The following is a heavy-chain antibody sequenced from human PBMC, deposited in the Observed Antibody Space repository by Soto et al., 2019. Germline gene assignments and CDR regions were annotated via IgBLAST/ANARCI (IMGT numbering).Heavy chain of an antibody. D-gene: IGHD3-22*01. CDR3: AVVVVFTMYYFDY. V-gene: IGHV1-69*13. Sequence: ASVKVSCKASGGTFSSYAISWVRQAPGQGLEWMGGIIPIFGTANYAQKFQGRVTITADESTSTAYMELSSLRSEDTAVYYCAVVVVFTMYYFDYWGQGTLVTVSS. CDR1: GGTFSSYA. CDR2: IIPIFGTA. J-gene: IGHJ4*02.